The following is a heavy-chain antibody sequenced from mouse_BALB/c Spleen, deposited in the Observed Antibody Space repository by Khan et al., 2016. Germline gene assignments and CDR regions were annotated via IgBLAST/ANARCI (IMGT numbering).Heavy chain of an antibody. CDR2: IDTSDSYT. Sequence: QVQLQQSGAELVMPGASVKMSCKASGYTFTDYWMHWVKQRPGQGLEWIGAIDTSDSYTNYNQKFKGKATLTVDESSSTAYMQLSSLTSEDSAVYYCARAENSWFAYGGQGTLVTVSA. CDR1: GYTFTDYW. V-gene: IGHV1-69*01. CDR3: ARAENSWFAY. J-gene: IGHJ3*01.